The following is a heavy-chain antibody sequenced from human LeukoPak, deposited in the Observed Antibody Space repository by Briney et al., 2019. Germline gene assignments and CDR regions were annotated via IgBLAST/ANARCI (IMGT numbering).Heavy chain of an antibody. CDR3: ARVTYYYDSSGYQGPVYYFDY. D-gene: IGHD3-22*01. CDR1: GFTFSSYG. Sequence: PGGSLRLSCAASGFTFSSYGMHWVRQAPGKGLEWVAFIRYDGSNKYYADSVKGRFTISRDNSKNTLYLQMNSLRAEDTAVYYCARVTYYYDSSGYQGPVYYFDYWGQGTLVTVSS. CDR2: IRYDGSNK. V-gene: IGHV3-30*02. J-gene: IGHJ4*02.